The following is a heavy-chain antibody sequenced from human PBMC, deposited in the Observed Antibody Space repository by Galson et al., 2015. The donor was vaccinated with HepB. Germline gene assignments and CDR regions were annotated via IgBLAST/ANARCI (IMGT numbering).Heavy chain of an antibody. CDR3: ARNVTMIRGRVRFDSFDV. CDR2: IYYSGST. CDR1: NHFINSYYY. Sequence: ETLSLTCNVLNHFINSYYYWAWIRQSPGKGLEWIGSIYYSGSTHYSPSLRSRITMAVDTSKNQFSLELNSVTAADSAIYFCARNVTMIRGRVRFDSFDVWGPGTIVTVST. J-gene: IGHJ3*01. D-gene: IGHD3-10*01. V-gene: IGHV4-38-2*02.